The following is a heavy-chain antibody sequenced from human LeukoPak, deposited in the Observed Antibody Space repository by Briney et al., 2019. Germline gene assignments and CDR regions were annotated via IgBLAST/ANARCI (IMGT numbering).Heavy chain of an antibody. J-gene: IGHJ4*02. CDR3: AAGWDGCSSTSCPLGY. D-gene: IGHD2-2*01. Sequence: KPSETLSLTCTVSGGSISSGGYYWSWIRQHPGKGLEWIGYIYYSGSTYYNPSLKSRVTISVDTSKNQFSLKLSSVTAADTAVYYCAAGWDGCSSTSCPLGYWGQGTLVTVSS. V-gene: IGHV4-31*03. CDR1: GGSISSGGYY. CDR2: IYYSGST.